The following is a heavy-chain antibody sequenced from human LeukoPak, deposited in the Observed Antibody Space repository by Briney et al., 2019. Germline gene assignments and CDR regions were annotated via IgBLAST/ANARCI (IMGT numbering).Heavy chain of an antibody. CDR1: GFTFSSYA. Sequence: PGGSLRLSCAASGFTFSSYAMHWVRQAPGKGLEWVAVISYDGSNKYYADSVKGRFTISRDNSKNTLYLQMNSLRAEDTAVYYCARDPTGMDDYWGQGTLVTVSS. V-gene: IGHV3-30-3*01. J-gene: IGHJ4*02. D-gene: IGHD2-8*02. CDR3: ARDPTGMDDY. CDR2: ISYDGSNK.